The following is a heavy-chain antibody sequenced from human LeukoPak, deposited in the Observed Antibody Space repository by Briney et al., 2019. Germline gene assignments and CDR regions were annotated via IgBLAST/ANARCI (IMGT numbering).Heavy chain of an antibody. CDR2: INPSGGST. D-gene: IGHD3-22*01. V-gene: IGHV1-46*01. CDR3: ARAVDSSGYYIYYYGMDV. CDR1: GYTFTSYY. Sequence: ASVKVSCKASGYTFTSYYMHWVRQAPGQGLEWMGIINPSGGSTSYAQKLQGRVTMTRDTSTSTVYMELSSLRSEDTAVYYCARAVDSSGYYIYYYGMDVWGQGTTVTVSS. J-gene: IGHJ6*02.